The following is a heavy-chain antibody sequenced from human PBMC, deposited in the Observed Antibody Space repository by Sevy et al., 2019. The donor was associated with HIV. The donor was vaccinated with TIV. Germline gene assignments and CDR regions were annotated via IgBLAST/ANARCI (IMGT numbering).Heavy chain of an antibody. D-gene: IGHD2-15*01. CDR3: ARGQGPHCSGGSCENFDY. J-gene: IGHJ4*02. Sequence: GESLKISCKGSGYSFTSYWIGWVRQMPGKGLEWMGIIYPGDSDTRDSPSFQGQVTISADKSISTAYLQWSSLKASETAMYDWARGQGPHCSGGSCENFDYWGQGTLVTVSS. CDR1: GYSFTSYW. V-gene: IGHV5-51*01. CDR2: IYPGDSDT.